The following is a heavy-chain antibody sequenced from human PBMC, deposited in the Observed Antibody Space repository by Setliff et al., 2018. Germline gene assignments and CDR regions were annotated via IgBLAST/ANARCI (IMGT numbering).Heavy chain of an antibody. Sequence: SETLSLTCTVSGGSITSHSYYWAWIRQPPGKGLEWTGSIYYDGRTFSHPSLRSRVTMSVDSSKKQLSLKLTTVTAADTAVYYCRFWSGYYKNDYWGQGTLVTVSS. D-gene: IGHD3-3*01. CDR3: RFWSGYYKNDY. V-gene: IGHV4-39*07. J-gene: IGHJ4*02. CDR1: GGSITSHSYY. CDR2: IYYDGRT.